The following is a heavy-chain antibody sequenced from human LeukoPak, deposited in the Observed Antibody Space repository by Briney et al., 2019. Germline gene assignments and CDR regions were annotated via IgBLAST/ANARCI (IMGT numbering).Heavy chain of an antibody. J-gene: IGHJ4*02. V-gene: IGHV3-30*18. CDR2: ISYDGSNK. Sequence: GGSLGLSCAASRFTFSNHGMHWVRQAPGKGLEWVAVISYDGSNKYYADSVKGRFTISRDNSENTLYLQMNSLRVEDTAVYYCAKEYYGSGSSLPGYWGQGTLVTVSS. D-gene: IGHD3-10*01. CDR3: AKEYYGSGSSLPGY. CDR1: RFTFSNHG.